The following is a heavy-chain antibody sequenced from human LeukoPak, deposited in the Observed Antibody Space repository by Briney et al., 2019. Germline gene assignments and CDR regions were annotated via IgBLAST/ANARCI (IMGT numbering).Heavy chain of an antibody. D-gene: IGHD4-17*01. V-gene: IGHV4-59*01. J-gene: IGHJ1*01. CDR3: ASGLRGEDSGDYQGVPGEYFQH. CDR1: GGSISSYY. Sequence: SETLSLTYTVSGGSISSYYWSWIRQPPGKGLEWIGYIYYSGSTNYNPSLKSRVTISVDTSKNQFSLKLSSVTAADTAVYYCASGLRGEDSGDYQGVPGEYFQHWGQGTLVTVSS. CDR2: IYYSGST.